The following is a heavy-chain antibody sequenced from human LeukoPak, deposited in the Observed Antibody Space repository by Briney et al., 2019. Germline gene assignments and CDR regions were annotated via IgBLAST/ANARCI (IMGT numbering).Heavy chain of an antibody. J-gene: IGHJ3*02. CDR1: GGSISSSNYF. V-gene: IGHV4-31*03. CDR3: ARDVVVTASPDAFDI. CDR2: ISNSGTA. Sequence: SETLSLTCTVSGGSISSSNYFWTWIRQHPGKGLQWIAYISNSGTASYNPSLESRVSISVDTSYNQFSLRLNSVTAADTAVYYCARDVVVTASPDAFDIWGQGTMVIVSS. D-gene: IGHD2-21*02.